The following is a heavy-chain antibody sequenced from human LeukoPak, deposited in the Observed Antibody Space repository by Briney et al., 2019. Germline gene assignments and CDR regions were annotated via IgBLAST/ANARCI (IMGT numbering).Heavy chain of an antibody. CDR3: ARQGSGRAFDI. V-gene: IGHV4-59*08. CDR1: GGSISSYY. J-gene: IGHJ3*02. Sequence: SQTLSLTCTGSGGSISSYYWNWIRQPPGKGLEWIAYMFYNVSTNYSPSLKSRVTISVDTSKNQFSLKLISVTAADTAVYFCARQGSGRAFDIWGQGTMVTVSS. CDR2: MFYNVST.